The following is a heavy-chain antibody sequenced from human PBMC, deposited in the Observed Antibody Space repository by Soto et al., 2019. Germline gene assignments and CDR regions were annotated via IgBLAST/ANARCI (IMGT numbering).Heavy chain of an antibody. CDR1: GFTFSSYG. Sequence: QVQLVESGGGVVQPGRSLRLSCAASGFTFSSYGMHWVRQAPGKGLEWVAVIWYDGSNKYYADSVKDRFTISRDNSKNTLYLQMNSLRAADTAVYYCARDLAAATTDGYFDYWGQGTLVTVSS. CDR2: IWYDGSNK. D-gene: IGHD6-13*01. V-gene: IGHV3-33*01. CDR3: ARDLAAATTDGYFDY. J-gene: IGHJ4*02.